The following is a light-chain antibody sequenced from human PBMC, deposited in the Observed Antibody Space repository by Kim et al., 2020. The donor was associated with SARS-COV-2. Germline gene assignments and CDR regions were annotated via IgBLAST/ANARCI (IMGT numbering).Light chain of an antibody. V-gene: IGKV1-17*01. CDR2: GAS. CDR1: QDIGND. J-gene: IGKJ5*01. CDR3: LQHRTYPIT. Sequence: ASVGERVTITCRASQDIGNDLGWYQQSPGRAPKRLIYGASTMQSGVPSRFSGSGSETEFTLTISSLQAEDFATYFCLQHRTYPITFGQGTRLEIK.